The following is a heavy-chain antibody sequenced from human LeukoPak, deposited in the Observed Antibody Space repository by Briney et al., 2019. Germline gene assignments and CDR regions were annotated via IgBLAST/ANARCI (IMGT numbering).Heavy chain of an antibody. CDR1: GGSFSGYY. CDR2: IYHSGST. J-gene: IGHJ5*02. V-gene: IGHV4-38-2*01. CDR3: ARAYSSSWYFNWFDP. Sequence: SETLSLTCAVYGGSFSGYYWGWLRQPPGRGLEWIGTIYHSGSTYYNPSLKSRVTISVDTSKNQFSLTLSSVTAADTAVYFCARAYSSSWYFNWFDPWGQGTQVTASS. D-gene: IGHD6-13*01.